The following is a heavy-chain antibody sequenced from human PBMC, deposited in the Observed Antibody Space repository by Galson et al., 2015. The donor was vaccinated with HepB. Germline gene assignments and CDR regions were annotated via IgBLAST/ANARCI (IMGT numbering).Heavy chain of an antibody. D-gene: IGHD2-21*02. CDR2: IIPILGIA. CDR1: GGTFSSYA. Sequence: SVKVSCKASGGTFSSYAISWVRQAPGQGLEWMGRIIPILGIANYAQKFQGRVTITADKSTSTAYMELSSLRSEDTAVYYCARGVEVSVTHNWFDPWGQGTLVTVSS. V-gene: IGHV1-69*04. CDR3: ARGVEVSVTHNWFDP. J-gene: IGHJ5*02.